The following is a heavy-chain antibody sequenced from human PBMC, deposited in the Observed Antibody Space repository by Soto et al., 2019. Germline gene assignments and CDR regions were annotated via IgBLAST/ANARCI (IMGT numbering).Heavy chain of an antibody. CDR3: ARDYGDYVPRNDY. Sequence: ELQLVESGGGLIQPGGSLRLSCAASGFTFSSYSMNWVRQAPGKGLEWISYISSSDINIYYADSVKGRFTISRDIAKNSLYLQMNSLRAEDTAVYYCARDYGDYVPRNDYWGQGTLVTVSS. CDR1: GFTFSSYS. J-gene: IGHJ4*02. V-gene: IGHV3-48*01. CDR2: ISSSDINI. D-gene: IGHD4-17*01.